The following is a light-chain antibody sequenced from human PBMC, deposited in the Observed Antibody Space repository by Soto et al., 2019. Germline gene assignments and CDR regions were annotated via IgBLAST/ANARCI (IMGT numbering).Light chain of an antibody. CDR2: DAS. V-gene: IGKV3-11*01. CDR1: QSVSSY. CDR3: QQRSNWPPAT. Sequence: EIVLTQSPATLSWSPGERATLSCGASQSVSSYLAWYQQKPGQAPRLLVYDASNRATGIPARFSGSGSGTDFTLTISSLEPEDFAVYYCQQRSNWPPATFGQGTRLEIK. J-gene: IGKJ5*01.